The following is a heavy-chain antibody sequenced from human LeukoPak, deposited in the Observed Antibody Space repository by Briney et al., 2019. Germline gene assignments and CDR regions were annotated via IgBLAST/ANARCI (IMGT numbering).Heavy chain of an antibody. Sequence: GGSLTLSCAASGFTFSTYAMHWVRQAPGKGLEWVAVISYDGSSKYYADSVKGRFTISRDNSKNTLYPQMNGLGAEDTAVYYCARARSRDVYGDAFDIWGQGTMVTVSS. CDR2: ISYDGSSK. D-gene: IGHD3-16*01. CDR3: ARARSRDVYGDAFDI. CDR1: GFTFSTYA. J-gene: IGHJ3*02. V-gene: IGHV3-30*04.